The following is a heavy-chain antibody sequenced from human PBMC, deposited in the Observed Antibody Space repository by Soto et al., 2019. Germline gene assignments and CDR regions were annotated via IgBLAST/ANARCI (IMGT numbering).Heavy chain of an antibody. CDR3: ARQGFGPLHGLVDV. CDR2: VHHSWGS. V-gene: IGHV4-59*08. D-gene: IGHD3-10*01. Sequence: QVQLQESGPGLVKPSETMSLSCTVSGGSIISYYWSWFRQSPGKRMEWIGYVHHSWGSSYNPSLQSRVAISLDTSKSQFSLKVTSVTVTDTAVYYSARQGFGPLHGLVDVWGQGTTVTVSS. CDR1: GGSIISYY. J-gene: IGHJ6*02.